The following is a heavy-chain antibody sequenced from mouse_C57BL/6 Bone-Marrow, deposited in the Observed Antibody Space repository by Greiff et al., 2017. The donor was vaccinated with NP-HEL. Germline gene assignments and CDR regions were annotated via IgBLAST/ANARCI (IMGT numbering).Heavy chain of an antibody. CDR1: GYTFTSYW. CDR3: ARGITTVVGYYAMDY. V-gene: IGHV1-55*01. Sequence: QVQLQQPGAELVKTGASVKMSCKASGYTFTSYWITWVKQRPGQGLEWIGDIYPGSGSTNYNEKFKSKATLTVDTSSSTAYMQLSSLTSEDSAVYYCARGITTVVGYYAMDYWGQGTSVTVSS. CDR2: IYPGSGST. J-gene: IGHJ4*01. D-gene: IGHD1-1*01.